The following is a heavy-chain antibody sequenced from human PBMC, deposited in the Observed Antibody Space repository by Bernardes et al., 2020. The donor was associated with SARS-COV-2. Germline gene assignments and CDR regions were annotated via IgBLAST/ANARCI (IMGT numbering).Heavy chain of an antibody. V-gene: IGHV1-18*01. D-gene: IGHD3-10*01. J-gene: IGHJ6*02. CDR3: ARQGIYGSGLLSYYGMDV. Sequence: ASVKVSCKASGYTFTSYGISWVRQAPGQGLEWMGWISAYNGNTNYAQKLQGRVTMTTDTSTSTAYMELRSLRSDDTAGYYCARQGIYGSGLLSYYGMDVWGQGTTVTVSS. CDR1: GYTFTSYG. CDR2: ISAYNGNT.